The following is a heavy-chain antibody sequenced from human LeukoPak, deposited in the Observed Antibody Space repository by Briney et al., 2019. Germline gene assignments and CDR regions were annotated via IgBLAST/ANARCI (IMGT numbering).Heavy chain of an antibody. CDR2: IYYSGST. D-gene: IGHD3-22*01. V-gene: IGHV4-39*07. Sequence: PSETLSLTCTVSGGSISSYYWSWIRQPPGKGLEWIGSIYYSGSTYYNPSLKSRVTISVDTSKNQFSLKLSSVTAADTAVYYCASERGADDYYDSSGFDAFDIWGQGTMVTVSS. J-gene: IGHJ3*02. CDR1: GGSISSYY. CDR3: ASERGADDYYDSSGFDAFDI.